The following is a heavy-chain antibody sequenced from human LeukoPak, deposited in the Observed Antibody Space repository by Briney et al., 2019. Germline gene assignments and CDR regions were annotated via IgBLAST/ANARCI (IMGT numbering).Heavy chain of an antibody. CDR3: ARGGYSYGYAKYYYYYYMDV. J-gene: IGHJ6*03. V-gene: IGHV4-4*07. CDR1: GGSISSYY. Sequence: SETLSLTXTVSGGSISSYYWSWIRQPAGKGLEWIGRIYTSGSTNYNPSLKSRVTISVDTSKNQFSLKLSSVTAADTAVYYCARGGYSYGYAKYYYYYYMDVWGKGTTVTVSS. CDR2: IYTSGST. D-gene: IGHD5-18*01.